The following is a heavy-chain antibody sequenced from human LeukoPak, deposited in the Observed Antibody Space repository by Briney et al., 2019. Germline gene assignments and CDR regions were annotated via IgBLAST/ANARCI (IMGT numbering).Heavy chain of an antibody. Sequence: PGGSLILSCAVSGFTVSSNYMGWVRQAPGKGLEWVSVIYSGGSTYYADSVKGRFTISRDNAKSSLYLQMNSLRAEDTAVYYCARAGYSMDTEYFQHWGQGTLVTVSS. CDR1: GFTVSSNY. D-gene: IGHD5-18*01. V-gene: IGHV3-53*01. CDR3: ARAGYSMDTEYFQH. J-gene: IGHJ1*01. CDR2: IYSGGST.